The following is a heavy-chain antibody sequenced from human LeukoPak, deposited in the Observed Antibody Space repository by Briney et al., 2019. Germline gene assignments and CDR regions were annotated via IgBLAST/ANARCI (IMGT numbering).Heavy chain of an antibody. CDR2: IIPILGIA. D-gene: IGHD3-10*01. CDR3: ARDRRFGELFFDY. CDR1: GGTFSSYA. Sequence: GSSVKVSCKASGGTFSSYAISWVRQAPGQGLEWMGRIIPILGIANYAQKFQGRVTITADKSTSTAHMELSSLRSEDTAVYYCARDRRFGELFFDYWGQGTLATVSS. V-gene: IGHV1-69*04. J-gene: IGHJ4*02.